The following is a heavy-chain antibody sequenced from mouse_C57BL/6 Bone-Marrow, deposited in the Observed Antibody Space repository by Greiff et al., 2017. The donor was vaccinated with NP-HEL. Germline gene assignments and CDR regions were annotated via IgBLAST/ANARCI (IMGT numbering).Heavy chain of an antibody. CDR1: GFTFSSYA. D-gene: IGHD1-1*02. V-gene: IGHV5-4*01. CDR3: ARDGLCRDY. CDR2: ISAGGSYT. J-gene: IGHJ2*01. Sequence: EVQRVESGGGLVKPGGSLKLSCAASGFTFSSYAMSWVRQTPEKRLEWVATISAGGSYTYYPDNVKGRFTISRDNAKNNLYLQMSHLKSEDTAMYYCARDGLCRDYWGQGTTLTVSS.